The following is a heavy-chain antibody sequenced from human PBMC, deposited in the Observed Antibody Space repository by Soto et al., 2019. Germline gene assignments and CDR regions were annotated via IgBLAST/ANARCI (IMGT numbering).Heavy chain of an antibody. CDR1: GYTFTSYG. V-gene: IGHV1-18*01. CDR3: ARDTKVVPAAIYYY. Sequence: ASVKVSCKASGYTFTSYGISWVQQAPGQGLEWMGWISAYNGNTNYAQKLQGRVTMTTDTSTSTAYMELRSRRSDDTAVYYCARDTKVVPAAIYYYWGQGTLVTVSS. CDR2: ISAYNGNT. D-gene: IGHD2-2*01. J-gene: IGHJ4*02.